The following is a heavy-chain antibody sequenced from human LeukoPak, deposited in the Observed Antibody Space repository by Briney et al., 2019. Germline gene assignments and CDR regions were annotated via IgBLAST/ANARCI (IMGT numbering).Heavy chain of an antibody. CDR2: IYYSGST. V-gene: IGHV4-31*03. CDR1: GGSISSGGYF. J-gene: IGHJ2*01. D-gene: IGHD5-12*01. CDR3: ARFPYSGYDYWYFDL. Sequence: PSETLSLTCTVSGGSISSGGYFWTWIRQHPGKALEWIGYIYYSGSTYYNPSLKSRVTISVGTSKNQFSLKLSSVTAADTAVYYCARFPYSGYDYWYFDLWGRGTLVTVSS.